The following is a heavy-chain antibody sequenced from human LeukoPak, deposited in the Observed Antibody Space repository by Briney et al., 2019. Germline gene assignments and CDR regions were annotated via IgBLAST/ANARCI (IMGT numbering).Heavy chain of an antibody. V-gene: IGHV3-23*01. J-gene: IGHJ4*02. CDR2: VTGRGGST. CDR1: GFTFSNYA. D-gene: IGHD3-9*01. CDR3: AKWGDFDILTGYYVSDF. Sequence: GASLRLSGVASGFTFSNYAMSWVRQAPGKRLEWVSAVTGRGGSTYYADSVKGRFTISRDNSRNTLFLQMNSLRAEDTAIYYCAKWGDFDILTGYYVSDFWGQGTLVTVSS.